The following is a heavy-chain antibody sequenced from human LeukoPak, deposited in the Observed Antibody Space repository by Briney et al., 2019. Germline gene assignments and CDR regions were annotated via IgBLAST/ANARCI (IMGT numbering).Heavy chain of an antibody. CDR1: GFTFSSYW. CDR3: AGEVHYYYYMDV. Sequence: QSGGSLRLSCAASGFTFSSYWMHWVRQAPGKGLVWVSRINSDGSSTSYADSVKGRFTISRDNAKNTLYLQMNSLRAEDTAVYYCAGEVHYYYYMDVWGKGTTVTVSS. V-gene: IGHV3-74*01. J-gene: IGHJ6*03. CDR2: INSDGSST.